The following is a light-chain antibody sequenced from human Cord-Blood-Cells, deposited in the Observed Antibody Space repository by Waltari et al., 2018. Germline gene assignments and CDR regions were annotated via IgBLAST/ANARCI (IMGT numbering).Light chain of an antibody. CDR1: QDISNY. J-gene: IGKJ4*01. V-gene: IGKV1-33*01. CDR3: QQYYNLPLT. Sequence: DIQMTQSPSSLSASVGVRVTITCQASQDISNYFNWYQQKPGKAPKLLIYDASNLETGVPSRFSGSGSETDFTFTISSLQPEDIETYYCQQYYNLPLTFGGGTKVEIK. CDR2: DAS.